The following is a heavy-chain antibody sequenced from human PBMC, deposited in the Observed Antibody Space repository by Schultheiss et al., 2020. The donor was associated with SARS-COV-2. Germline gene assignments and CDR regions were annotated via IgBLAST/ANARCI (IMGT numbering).Heavy chain of an antibody. CDR3: ARAQGNWNYESDY. J-gene: IGHJ4*02. V-gene: IGHV3-NL1*01. D-gene: IGHD1-7*01. Sequence: GGSLRLSCAASGFTFSSYGMHWVRQAPGKGLEWVAVIYSGGSTYYADSVKGRFTISRDNAKNSLYLQMNSLRAEDTAVYYCARAQGNWNYESDYWGQGTLVTVSS. CDR2: IYSGGST. CDR1: GFTFSSYG.